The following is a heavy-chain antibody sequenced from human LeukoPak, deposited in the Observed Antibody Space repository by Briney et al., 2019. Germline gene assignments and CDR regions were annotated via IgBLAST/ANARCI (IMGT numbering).Heavy chain of an antibody. CDR2: IYPGDSDT. J-gene: IGHJ3*02. V-gene: IGHV5-51*01. CDR3: ARSVSSSHDAFDI. Sequence: GESLKISCQASGYTFTNYWIGWVRQMPGKGLEWMGIIYPGDSDTRYSPSFQGQVTISADKSISTAYLQWSSLKASDTAMYYCARSVSSSHDAFDIWGQGTMVTVSS. CDR1: GYTFTNYW. D-gene: IGHD6-13*01.